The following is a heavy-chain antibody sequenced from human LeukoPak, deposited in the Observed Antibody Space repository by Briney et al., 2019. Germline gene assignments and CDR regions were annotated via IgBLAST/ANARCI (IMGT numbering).Heavy chain of an antibody. J-gene: IGHJ4*02. Sequence: GRSLRLSCAASGFTFSSYGMHWVRQVPGKGLEWVAVISYDGSNKYYADSVKGRFTISRDNSKNTLYLQMNSLRAEDTAVYYCAKDGNYGDYGKDYRGQGTLVTVSS. D-gene: IGHD4-17*01. CDR2: ISYDGSNK. V-gene: IGHV3-30*18. CDR1: GFTFSSYG. CDR3: AKDGNYGDYGKDY.